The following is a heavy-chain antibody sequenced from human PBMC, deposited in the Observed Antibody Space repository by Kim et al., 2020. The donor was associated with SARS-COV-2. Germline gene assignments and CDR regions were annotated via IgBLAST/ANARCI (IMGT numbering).Heavy chain of an antibody. CDR2: ISGSGGST. J-gene: IGHJ4*02. CDR3: ANLLWFGESINFDF. D-gene: IGHD3-10*01. CDR1: GFTFGSYA. V-gene: IGHV3-23*01. Sequence: GGSLRLSCAASGFTFGSYAMSWVRQAPGKGLEWVSAISGSGGSTYYADSVKGRMTISRDNSKNTLYLQMNSLGAEDTDVYYCANLLWFGESINFDFWGQGTLVTVSS.